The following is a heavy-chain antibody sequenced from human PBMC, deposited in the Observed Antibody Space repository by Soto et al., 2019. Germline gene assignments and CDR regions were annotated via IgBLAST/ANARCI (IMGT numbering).Heavy chain of an antibody. V-gene: IGHV3-15*01. CDR2: IKSKTDGGTT. CDR3: TTDTYDSSGYYNHYYYGMDV. Sequence: GGSLRLSCAASGFTFSNAWMSWVRQAPGKGLEWVGRIKSKTDGGTTDYAAPVKGRFTISRDDSKNTLYLQMNSLETEDTAVYYCTTDTYDSSGYYNHYYYGMDVWGQGTTVTVSS. D-gene: IGHD3-22*01. J-gene: IGHJ6*02. CDR1: GFTFSNAW.